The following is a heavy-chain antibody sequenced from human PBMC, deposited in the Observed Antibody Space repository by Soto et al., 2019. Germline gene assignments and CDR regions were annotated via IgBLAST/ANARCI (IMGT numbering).Heavy chain of an antibody. D-gene: IGHD3-10*01. Sequence: EVQLVESGGGLVQPGGSLRLSCAASRFTLSNYWMHWVRQAPGEGLVWVSRINSDASITNYADSVKGRFTISRDNAKNTLYLEMNRLRAEDTALYYCARDLTYNSGSSPLYWGQGTLVTVSS. CDR3: ARDLTYNSGSSPLY. J-gene: IGHJ4*02. CDR2: INSDASIT. CDR1: RFTLSNYW. V-gene: IGHV3-74*01.